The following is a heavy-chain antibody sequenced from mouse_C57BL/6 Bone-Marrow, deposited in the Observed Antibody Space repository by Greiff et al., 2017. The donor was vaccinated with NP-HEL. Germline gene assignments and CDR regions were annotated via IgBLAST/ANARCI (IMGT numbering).Heavy chain of an antibody. D-gene: IGHD1-1*01. CDR1: GYTFTSYW. CDR3: ARSNYYGSSYGNYYAMDY. V-gene: IGHV1-7*01. CDR2: INPSSGYT. Sequence: QVQLQQSGAELAKPGASVKLSCKASGYTFTSYWMHWVKQRPGQGLEWIGYINPSSGYTKYNQKFKDKATLTADKSSSTAYMQLSSLTYEDSAVYYCARSNYYGSSYGNYYAMDYWGQGTSVTVSS. J-gene: IGHJ4*01.